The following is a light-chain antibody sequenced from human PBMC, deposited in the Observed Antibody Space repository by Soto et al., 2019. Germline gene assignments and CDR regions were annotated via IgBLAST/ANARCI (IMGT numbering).Light chain of an antibody. CDR3: QQYHRYSRT. CDR2: DAS. V-gene: IGKV1-5*01. Sequence: DIQMTRSASTLSASIGNRVTITCRASQSINGWLAWYQQKPGKAPKLLIYDASSLHSGVPSRFTGSGFGTEFTLTISSLQPEDFATYYCQQYHRYSRTFGQGTKLDIK. CDR1: QSINGW. J-gene: IGKJ1*01.